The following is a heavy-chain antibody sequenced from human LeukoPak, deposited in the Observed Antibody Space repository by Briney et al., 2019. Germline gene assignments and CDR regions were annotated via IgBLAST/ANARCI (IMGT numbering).Heavy chain of an antibody. J-gene: IGHJ4*02. CDR1: GYTFISYG. CDR2: ISVYNGNT. Sequence: GASVKVSCKASGYTFISYGINWVRQAPGQGHEWLGWISVYNGNTNYAQKLQGRVTMTTDTSTSTAYMELRSLRSDDTAVYYCARARGNSGWYGDYWGQGTLVTVSS. V-gene: IGHV1-18*01. CDR3: ARARGNSGWYGDY. D-gene: IGHD6-13*01.